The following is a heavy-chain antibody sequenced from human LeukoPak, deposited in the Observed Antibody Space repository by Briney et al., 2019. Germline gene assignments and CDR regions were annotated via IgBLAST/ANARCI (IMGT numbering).Heavy chain of an antibody. V-gene: IGHV3-9*01. CDR2: ISGKSGSL. CDR3: ARDMEVTSGWSAFDI. CDR1: GFIFAEYA. J-gene: IGHJ3*02. D-gene: IGHD6-19*01. Sequence: GGSLRLSCVASGFIFAEYAMHWVRQAPGKGLEWVSGISGKSGSLDNVDSVKGRFTISRDNAKNSLHLQMNSLRAEDTALYYCARDMEVTSGWSAFDIWGHGTMVTVSS.